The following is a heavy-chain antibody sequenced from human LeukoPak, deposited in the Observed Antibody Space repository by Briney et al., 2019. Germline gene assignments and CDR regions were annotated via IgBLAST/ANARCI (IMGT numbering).Heavy chain of an antibody. J-gene: IGHJ4*02. CDR3: AKLKYSSGYFDY. CDR2: ITASGTAM. D-gene: IGHD3-22*01. Sequence: GGSLRLSCAVSGFTFSSYSMSWVRQAPGKGLEWVSHITASGTAMFYADSVKGRFTISRDNSKNTLYLQMNSLRAEDTAVYYCAKLKYSSGYFDYWGQGTLVTVSS. V-gene: IGHV3-23*01. CDR1: GFTFSSYS.